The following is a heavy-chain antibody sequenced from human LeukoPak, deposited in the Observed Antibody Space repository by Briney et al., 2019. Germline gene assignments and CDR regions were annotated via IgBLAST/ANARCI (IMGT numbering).Heavy chain of an antibody. D-gene: IGHD2-2*01. Sequence: PGGSLRLSCAASGFTVSSNYMSWVRQAPGKGLEWVAYISSSGSTIYYADSVKGRFTISRDNAKNSLYLQMNSLRAEDTAVYYCARDGNEGPAAMNGFDYWGQGTLVTVSS. CDR3: ARDGNEGPAAMNGFDY. J-gene: IGHJ4*02. CDR1: GFTVSSNY. CDR2: ISSSGSTI. V-gene: IGHV3-11*04.